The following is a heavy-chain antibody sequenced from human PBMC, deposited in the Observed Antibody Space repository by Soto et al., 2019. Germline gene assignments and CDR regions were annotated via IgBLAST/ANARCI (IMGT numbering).Heavy chain of an antibody. V-gene: IGHV1-46*01. CDR2: INPNGGST. D-gene: IGHD2-21*02. Sequence: QVQLVQSGAEVKKPGASVKLSCKASGYTFISSYVHWVRQAPGQGLEWVAIINPNGGSTNYAQELQGSVTVTRDTSTSTVFMDLSSLNSDVTAVYYCARDLFTANYWGQGTLVTVSS. J-gene: IGHJ4*02. CDR1: GYTFISSY. CDR3: ARDLFTANY.